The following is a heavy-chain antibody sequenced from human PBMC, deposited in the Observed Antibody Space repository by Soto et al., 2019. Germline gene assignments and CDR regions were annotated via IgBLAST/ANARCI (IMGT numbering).Heavy chain of an antibody. J-gene: IGHJ3*02. CDR3: ARTQRYCSSTSCYTTAFDI. D-gene: IGHD2-2*02. CDR2: IDWDDDK. V-gene: IGHV2-70*04. CDR1: GFSLSTSGMR. Sequence: SGPTLVNPTQTLTLTCTFSGFSLSTSGMRVSWIRQPPGKALEWLARIDWDDDKFYSTSLKTRLTISKDTSKNQVVLTMTNMDPVDTATYYCARTQRYCSSTSCYTTAFDIRGQGTMVTV.